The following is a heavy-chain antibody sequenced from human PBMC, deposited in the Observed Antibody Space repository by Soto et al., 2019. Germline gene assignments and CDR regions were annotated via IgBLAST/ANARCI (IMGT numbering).Heavy chain of an antibody. V-gene: IGHV1-8*01. Sequence: GASVKVSCKASGYTFTSYDINWVRQATGQGLEWMGWMNPNSGNTVYAQKFQGRVTMTRNTAISTAYMELSSLRSEDTAVSYCARGLLAQWLVHSIVGAKGGDYWGQGTLVTVSS. CDR2: MNPNSGNT. D-gene: IGHD6-19*01. CDR1: GYTFTSYD. J-gene: IGHJ4*02. CDR3: ARGLLAQWLVHSIVGAKGGDY.